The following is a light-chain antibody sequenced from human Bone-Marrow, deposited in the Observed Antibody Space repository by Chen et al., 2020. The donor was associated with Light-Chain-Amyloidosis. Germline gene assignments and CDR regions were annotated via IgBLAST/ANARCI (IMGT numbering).Light chain of an antibody. CDR3: ATRDDSLKAVI. CDR1: SSNIGSNI. Sequence: QSVLTQPPSASGTPGQRVTIPCSGSSSNIGSNIVNWYQQLPGTAPKLLICCNDERPSGVPDRFSGSKSGTSASLAISGLQSEDEADYSCATRDDSLKAVIFGGGTKLTVL. CDR2: CND. V-gene: IGLV1-44*01. J-gene: IGLJ2*01.